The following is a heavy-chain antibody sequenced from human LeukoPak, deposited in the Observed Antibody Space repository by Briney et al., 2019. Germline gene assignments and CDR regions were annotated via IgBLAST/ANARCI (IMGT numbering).Heavy chain of an antibody. J-gene: IGHJ6*02. Sequence: SETLSLTCAVSGGSISSYYWSWIRQPPGKGLEWSGYIYYSGSTNYNPSLKSRVTISVDTSKNQFSLKLSSVTAADTAVYYCARGFDCSSTSCYGVYYYYYGMDVWGQGTTVTVSS. CDR2: IYYSGST. CDR1: GGSISSYY. CDR3: ARGFDCSSTSCYGVYYYYYGMDV. V-gene: IGHV4-59*01. D-gene: IGHD2-2*01.